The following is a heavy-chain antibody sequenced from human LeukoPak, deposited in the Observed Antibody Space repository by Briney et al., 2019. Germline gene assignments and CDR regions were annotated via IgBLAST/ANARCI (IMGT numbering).Heavy chain of an antibody. CDR1: GGTFSSYT. D-gene: IGHD3-10*01. J-gene: IGHJ6*04. V-gene: IGHV1-69*06. Sequence: SVKVSCKASGGTFSSYTINWVRQAPGQGLEWMGGIIPIFGSANYAQNFQGRVTITADKSTSTVYMELSSLRSGDTAVYYCARADYYGSGGMDVWGKGTTVTVSS. CDR2: IIPIFGSA. CDR3: ARADYYGSGGMDV.